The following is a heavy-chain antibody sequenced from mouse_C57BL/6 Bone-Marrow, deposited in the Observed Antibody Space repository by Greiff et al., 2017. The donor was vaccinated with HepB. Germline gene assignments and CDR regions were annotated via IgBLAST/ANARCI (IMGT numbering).Heavy chain of an antibody. CDR1: GFNIKDDY. Sequence: EVQLQESGAELVRPGASVKLSCTASGFNIKDDYMHWVKQRPEQGLEWIGWIDPENGDTEYASKFQGKATITADTSSNTSYLQLSSLTSEDTAVYYCTTWTGSFAYWGQGTLVTVSA. CDR2: IDPENGDT. CDR3: TTWTGSFAY. D-gene: IGHD4-1*01. V-gene: IGHV14-4*01. J-gene: IGHJ3*01.